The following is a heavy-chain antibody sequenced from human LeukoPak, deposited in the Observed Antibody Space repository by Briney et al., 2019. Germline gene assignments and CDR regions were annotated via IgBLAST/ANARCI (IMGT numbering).Heavy chain of an antibody. D-gene: IGHD6-13*01. CDR2: INHSGST. J-gene: IGHJ5*02. CDR1: GGSFSGHY. CDR3: ARGGSSSWNYNWFNP. V-gene: IGHV4-34*01. Sequence: KPSETLSLTCAVYGGSFSGHYWSWIRQPPGKGVEWIGEINHSGSTNYNPSLKSRVTISVDTSKNQFSLMLSSVTGADTLLYYCARGGSSSWNYNWFNPWGQGTLVTVSS.